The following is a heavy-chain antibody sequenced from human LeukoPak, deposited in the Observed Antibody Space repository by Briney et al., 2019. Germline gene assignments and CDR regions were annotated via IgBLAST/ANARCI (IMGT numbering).Heavy chain of an antibody. J-gene: IGHJ4*02. CDR3: ARGGGSWYPHDY. V-gene: IGHV1-8*02. CDR2: MNPNSGNT. CDR1: GYTFTSYG. Sequence: ASVKVSCKASGYTFTSYGISWVRQAPGQGLEWMGWMNPNSGNTGYAQKFQGRVTMTRNTSISTAYMELSSLRSEDTAVYYCARGGGSWYPHDYWGQGTLVTVSS. D-gene: IGHD6-13*01.